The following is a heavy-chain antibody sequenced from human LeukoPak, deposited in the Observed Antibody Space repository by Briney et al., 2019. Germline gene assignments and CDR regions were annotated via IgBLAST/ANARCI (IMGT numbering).Heavy chain of an antibody. Sequence: ASVKVSCKAFGYTFTSNYMHWVRQAPGQGPEWMGVISPSGGSTTYAQKFQGRVTMTRDTSISTAYMELSRLRSDDTAVYYCARARTYYYGSGSYRKRWFDPWGQGTLVTVSS. V-gene: IGHV1-2*02. J-gene: IGHJ5*02. CDR1: GYTFTSNY. CDR2: ISPSGGST. D-gene: IGHD3-10*01. CDR3: ARARTYYYGSGSYRKRWFDP.